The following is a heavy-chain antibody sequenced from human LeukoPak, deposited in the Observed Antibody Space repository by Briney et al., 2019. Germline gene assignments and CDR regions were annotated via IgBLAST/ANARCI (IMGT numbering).Heavy chain of an antibody. J-gene: IGHJ4*02. D-gene: IGHD3-3*01. V-gene: IGHV3-7*01. CDR2: IKQDGSEK. CDR1: GFSFAPHW. CDR3: ARGGRFYFDY. Sequence: GGSLRLSCAASGFSFAPHWMSWVRQVPGKGLEWVATIKQDGSEKYYVDSVKGRFTVSRDNAEDSLYLQMNSLRVEDTALYNCARGGRFYFDYWGQGTLVTVSS.